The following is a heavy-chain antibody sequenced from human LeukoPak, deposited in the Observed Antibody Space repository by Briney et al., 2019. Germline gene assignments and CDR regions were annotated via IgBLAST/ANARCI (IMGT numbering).Heavy chain of an antibody. CDR2: IRNDGNKK. J-gene: IGHJ5*02. V-gene: IGHV3-30*02. Sequence: PGGSLRLSCVASGFTFSTSGIHWVRQSPGKGLDWVAFIRNDGNKKNYAESVEGRFTISRDNSKNTLYLQMDSLSAEDTAVYYCARARRSGGITMIRGVKDRGWFDPWGQGTLVTVSS. CDR1: GFTFSTSG. CDR3: ARARRSGGITMIRGVKDRGWFDP. D-gene: IGHD3-10*01.